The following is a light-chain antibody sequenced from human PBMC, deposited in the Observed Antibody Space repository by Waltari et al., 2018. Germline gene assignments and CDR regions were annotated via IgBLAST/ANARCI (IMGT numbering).Light chain of an antibody. CDR2: HNV. Sequence: SYVLTQPPSVSVAPGKTASITCGGNNIGSKSVHWYQQKPGQAPVLVIFHNVDRPSGIPERFSGSNSGETATLTITRVEAGDEADYYCQVWDSDTDHFVFGTGTKINVL. V-gene: IGLV3-21*03. J-gene: IGLJ1*01. CDR3: QVWDSDTDHFV. CDR1: NIGSKS.